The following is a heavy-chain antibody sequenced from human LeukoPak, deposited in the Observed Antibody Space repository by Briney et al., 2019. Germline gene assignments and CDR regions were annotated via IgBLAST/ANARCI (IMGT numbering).Heavy chain of an antibody. V-gene: IGHV5-51*01. J-gene: IGHJ6*02. CDR3: ARHLAVYYYDSSGYQGGYGMDV. CDR2: IYPGDSDT. D-gene: IGHD3-22*01. Sequence: GESLKISCKGSGYSFTSYWIGWVRQMPGKGLVWMGIIYPGDSDTRYSPSFQGQVTISADKSISTAYLQWSSLKASDTAMYYCARHLAVYYYDSSGYQGGYGMDVWGQGTTVTVSS. CDR1: GYSFTSYW.